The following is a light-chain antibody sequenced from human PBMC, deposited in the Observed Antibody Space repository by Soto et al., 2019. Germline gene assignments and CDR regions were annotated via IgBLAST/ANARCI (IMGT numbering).Light chain of an antibody. CDR3: ASYAGISVV. Sequence: QSALTQPPSASGSPGQSVTISCTGTSSDVGGYNFVSWYQQHPGKAPKLLIYDVQKRPSGVPDRFSGSKSGNTASLIVSGLQADDEADYFCASYAGISVVFGGGTQLTVL. CDR2: DVQ. CDR1: SSDVGGYNF. J-gene: IGLJ2*01. V-gene: IGLV2-8*01.